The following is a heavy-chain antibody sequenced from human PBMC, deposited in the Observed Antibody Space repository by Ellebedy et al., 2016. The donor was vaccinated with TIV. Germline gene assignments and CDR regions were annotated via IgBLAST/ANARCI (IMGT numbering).Heavy chain of an antibody. D-gene: IGHD6-13*01. Sequence: MPSETLSLTCTVSGGSISSYYWSWIRQPPGKGLECIGYISYSGSTNYNPSIKSRVTISVYTSKNQFSLKLSSVTAADTAVYYCARVVWQQPVSYAFDIWGQGTMVTVSS. CDR2: ISYSGST. CDR1: GGSISSYY. CDR3: ARVVWQQPVSYAFDI. V-gene: IGHV4-59*01. J-gene: IGHJ3*02.